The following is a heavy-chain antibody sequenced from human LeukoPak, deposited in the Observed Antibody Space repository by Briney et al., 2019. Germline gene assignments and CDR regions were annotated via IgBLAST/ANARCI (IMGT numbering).Heavy chain of an antibody. CDR2: ISSSGRNI. CDR1: IFTFSTYT. Sequence: GVPLSLFCTPWIFTFSTYTMMGVPEAPGKGLEWVSSISSSGRNICYADSVKGRFTISRDNAKNSLYLQMNSLRAEDTAVYYCARGGYWGQGTLVTVSS. V-gene: IGHV3-21*06. CDR3: ARGGY. J-gene: IGHJ4*02.